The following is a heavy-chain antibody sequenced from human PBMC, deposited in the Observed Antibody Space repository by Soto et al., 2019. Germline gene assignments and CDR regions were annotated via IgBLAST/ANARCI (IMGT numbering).Heavy chain of an antibody. CDR3: ARDYFDSSDYTTNWFDP. CDR2: INHSGST. Sequence: SETLSLTCAVYGGSFSGYYWSWIRQPPGKGLEWIGEINHSGSTNYNPSLKSRVTISVDTSKNQFSLKLTSVTAADTALYYCARDYFDSSDYTTNWFDPWGQGTLVTVSS. CDR1: GGSFSGYY. V-gene: IGHV4-34*01. D-gene: IGHD3-22*01. J-gene: IGHJ5*02.